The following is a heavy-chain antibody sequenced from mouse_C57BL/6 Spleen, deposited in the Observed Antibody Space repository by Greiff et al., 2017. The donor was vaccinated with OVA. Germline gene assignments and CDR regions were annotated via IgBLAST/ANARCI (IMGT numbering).Heavy chain of an antibody. V-gene: IGHV1-26*01. J-gene: IGHJ4*01. Sequence: EVQLQQSGPELVKPGASVKISCKASGYTFTDYYMNWVKQSHGKSLEWIGDINPNNGGTSYNQKFKGKATLTVDKSSSTAYMELRSLTSEDSAVYYCARVTTVVDYAMDDWGQGTSVTVSS. D-gene: IGHD1-1*01. CDR2: INPNNGGT. CDR1: GYTFTDYY. CDR3: ARVTTVVDYAMDD.